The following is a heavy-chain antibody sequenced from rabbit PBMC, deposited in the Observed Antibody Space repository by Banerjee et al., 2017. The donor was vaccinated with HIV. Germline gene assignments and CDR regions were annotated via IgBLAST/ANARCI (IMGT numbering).Heavy chain of an antibody. J-gene: IGHJ4*01. CDR2: IYGGSSGSA. CDR3: ARDAYGGSTYYLFNL. V-gene: IGHV1S40*01. Sequence: QSLEESGGGLVQPEGSLALTCKASGFTISSSYYMCWVRQAPGKGLEWIGCIYGGSSGSAYYASWAKGRFTISKTSSTTVTLQMTSLTAADTATYFCARDAYGGSTYYLFNLWGPGTLVTVS. CDR1: GFTISSSYY. D-gene: IGHD8-1*01.